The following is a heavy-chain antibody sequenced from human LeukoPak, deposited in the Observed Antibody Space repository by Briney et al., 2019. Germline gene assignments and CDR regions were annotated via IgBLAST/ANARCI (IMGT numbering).Heavy chain of an antibody. V-gene: IGHV4-39*07. CDR2: IYYSGST. D-gene: IGHD3-10*01. CDR3: AFDYASGSYLGFDY. J-gene: IGHJ4*02. Sequence: SETLSLTCTVSGGSISSSSYYWGWIRQPPGKGLEWIGSIYYSGSTYYNPSLKSRVTISVDTSKNQFSLKLSSVTAADTAVYYCAFDYASGSYLGFDYWGQGTLVTVSS. CDR1: GGSISSSSYY.